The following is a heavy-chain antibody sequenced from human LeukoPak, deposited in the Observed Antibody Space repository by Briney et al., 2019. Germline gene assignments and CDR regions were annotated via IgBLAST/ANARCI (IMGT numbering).Heavy chain of an antibody. D-gene: IGHD3-22*01. Sequence: GGSLRLSCAASGFTFSSYWMHWVRQAPGKGLVWVSRINSDGSCTSYADSVKGRFTISRDNDKNTLYLQMNSLRAEDRAVYYCARVFTMIVVAPGYWGQGTLVSVSS. CDR2: INSDGSCT. CDR1: GFTFSSYW. CDR3: ARVFTMIVVAPGY. J-gene: IGHJ4*02. V-gene: IGHV3-74*01.